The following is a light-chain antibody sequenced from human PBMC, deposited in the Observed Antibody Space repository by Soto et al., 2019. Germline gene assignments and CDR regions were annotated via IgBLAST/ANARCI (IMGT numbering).Light chain of an antibody. CDR3: QQYYSSPPYT. J-gene: IGKJ2*01. V-gene: IGKV4-1*01. CDR1: QSVLYSSNNKNY. Sequence: DIVMTQSPDSLAVSLGERATINCKSSQSVLYSSNNKNYLAWYQQKPRQPPKLLIYWASTRESGVPDRFSGSGSGTDFTLTISSLQAEDVAVYYCQQYYSSPPYTFGQGKKLEIK. CDR2: WAS.